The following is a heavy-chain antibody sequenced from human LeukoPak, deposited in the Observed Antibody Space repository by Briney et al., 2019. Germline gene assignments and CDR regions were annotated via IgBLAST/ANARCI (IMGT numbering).Heavy chain of an antibody. CDR1: GFTFSSFA. D-gene: IGHD5-12*01. CDR2: ITGSGLST. Sequence: GGTLRLSCAASGFTFSSFAMSWVRQAQGKGLERVSPITGSGLSTYYADSVKGRFTISRDNSKNTLYLQMNSLRAEDTAVYFCAKDALVATSHFDNWGQGTLVTVSS. V-gene: IGHV3-23*01. J-gene: IGHJ4*02. CDR3: AKDALVATSHFDN.